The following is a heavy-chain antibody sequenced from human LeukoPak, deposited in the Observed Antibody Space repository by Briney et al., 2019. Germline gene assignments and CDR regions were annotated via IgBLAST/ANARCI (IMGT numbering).Heavy chain of an antibody. Sequence: SETLSLTCTVSGGSISSYYWSWIRQPPGKGLERIGYIYYSGSTNYNPSLKSRVTISVDTSKNQFSLKLSSVTAADPAVYYCARHVLMTTVTQPYYYYYMDVWGKGTTVTVSS. CDR3: ARHVLMTTVTQPYYYYYMDV. V-gene: IGHV4-59*08. CDR2: IYYSGST. J-gene: IGHJ6*03. D-gene: IGHD4-17*01. CDR1: GGSISSYY.